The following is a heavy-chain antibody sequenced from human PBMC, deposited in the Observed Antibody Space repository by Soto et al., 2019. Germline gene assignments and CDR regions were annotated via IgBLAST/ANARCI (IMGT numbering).Heavy chain of an antibody. D-gene: IGHD3-10*01. J-gene: IGHJ4*02. CDR3: AKDYYGSGSYCFDY. Sequence: PGGSLRLSCAASGFPLSSYPMSWSRRAPGKGLEWVSAISGSGGSTYYADSVKGRFTISRDNSKNTLYLQMNSLRAEDTAVYYCAKDYYGSGSYCFDYWGQGTLVTVSS. V-gene: IGHV3-23*01. CDR2: ISGSGGST. CDR1: GFPLSSYP.